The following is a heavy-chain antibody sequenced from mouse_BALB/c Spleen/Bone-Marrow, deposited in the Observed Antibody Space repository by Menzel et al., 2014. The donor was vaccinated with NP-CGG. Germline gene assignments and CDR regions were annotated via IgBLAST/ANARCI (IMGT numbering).Heavy chain of an antibody. CDR3: ARYKGYYDHDGDYFDY. CDR2: ISYSGST. J-gene: IGHJ2*01. CDR1: GDSITSGY. V-gene: IGHV3-8*02. Sequence: EVQLVESGPSLVKPSQTLSLTCSVTGDSITSGYWNWIRKFPGNKLEYMGYISYSGSTYYNPSLKSRISITRDTSKNQYYLQLNSVTIEDTATYYCARYKGYYDHDGDYFDYWCQGTTLTVSS. D-gene: IGHD2-4*01.